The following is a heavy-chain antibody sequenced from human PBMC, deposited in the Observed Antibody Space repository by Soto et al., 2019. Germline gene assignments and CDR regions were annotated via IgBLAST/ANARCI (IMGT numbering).Heavy chain of an antibody. J-gene: IGHJ5*02. CDR1: GGSISSGGYY. CDR3: ARSESGYDEGNWFDP. D-gene: IGHD5-12*01. V-gene: IGHV4-31*03. CDR2: IYYSGST. Sequence: SETLSLTCTVSGGSISSGGYYWSWIRQHPGKGLEWIGYIYYSGSTYYNPSLKSRVTISVDTSKNQFSLKLSSVTAADTAVYYCARSESGYDEGNWFDPWGQGTLVTVSS.